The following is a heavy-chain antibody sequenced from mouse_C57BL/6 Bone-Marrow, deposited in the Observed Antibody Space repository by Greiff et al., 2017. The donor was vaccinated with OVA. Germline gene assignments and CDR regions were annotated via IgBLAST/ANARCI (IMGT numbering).Heavy chain of an antibody. Sequence: VQLQQSDAELVKPGASVKISCKVSGYTFTDHTIHWMKQRPEQGLEWIGYIYPRDGSTKYNEKFKGKATLTADKSSSTAYMQLNSLTSDDSAVYFCARDYFGSSYWFAYWGQGTLVTVSA. J-gene: IGHJ3*01. CDR2: IYPRDGST. CDR3: ARDYFGSSYWFAY. CDR1: GYTFTDHT. V-gene: IGHV1-78*01. D-gene: IGHD1-1*01.